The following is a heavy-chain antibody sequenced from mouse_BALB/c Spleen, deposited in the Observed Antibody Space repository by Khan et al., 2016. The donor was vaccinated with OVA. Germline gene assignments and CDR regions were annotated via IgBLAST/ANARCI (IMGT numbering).Heavy chain of an antibody. J-gene: IGHJ4*01. CDR3: ARDGNYMDY. CDR1: GYSITSGYS. D-gene: IGHD2-1*01. Sequence: EVQLQESGPDLVKPSQSLSLTCTVTGYSITSGYSWHWIRQFPGNKLEWMGYIYYSGSINHNPSLKSRISITRDTSKNPFFLQLNSGATEETSTYDCARDGNYMDYWGQGTSVTVSS. CDR2: IYYSGSI. V-gene: IGHV3-1*02.